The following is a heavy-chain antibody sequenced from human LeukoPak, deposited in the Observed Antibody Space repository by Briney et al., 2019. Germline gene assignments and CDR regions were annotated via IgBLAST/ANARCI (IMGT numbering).Heavy chain of an antibody. CDR2: IYSSGST. CDR3: ARDVRPHSGTTGPGY. D-gene: IGHD1-7*01. CDR1: GGSVSNYY. V-gene: IGHV4-59*02. J-gene: IGHJ4*02. Sequence: PSETLSLTCTVSGGSVSNYYWSWIRQPPGKGLEWIGYIYSSGSTNYNPSLKSRVTISRDTSKNQISLKLSSVTAADTAVYHCARDVRPHSGTTGPGYWGQGTLVTVSS.